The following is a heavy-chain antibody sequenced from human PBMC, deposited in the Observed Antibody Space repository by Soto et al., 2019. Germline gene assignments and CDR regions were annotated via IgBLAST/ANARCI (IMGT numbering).Heavy chain of an antibody. D-gene: IGHD4-17*01. CDR1: GFTFSSYS. V-gene: IGHV3-21*01. CDR3: ARDQENAVTGGFDY. J-gene: IGHJ4*02. CDR2: ISSSSSYI. Sequence: GGSLRLSCAASGFTFSSYSMNWVRQAPGKGLEWVSSISSSSSYIYYADSVKGRFTISRDNAKNSLYLQMNSLRAEDMAVYYCARDQENAVTGGFDYWGQGTLVTVSS.